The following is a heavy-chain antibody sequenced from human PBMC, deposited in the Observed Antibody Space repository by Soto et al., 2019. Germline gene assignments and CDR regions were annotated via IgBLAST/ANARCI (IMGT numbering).Heavy chain of an antibody. CDR3: AKEWTHQRAIDS. J-gene: IGHJ4*02. CDR2: ISGNGVQT. Sequence: PGGSLRLSCKASGFTFRSYAMSWVRHAPGKGLEWVSSISGNGVQTYYADSVKGRFTFSRDNSKNTLYLQMNSLRVEDTAVYYCAKEWTHQRAIDSWGQGTLVTVSS. D-gene: IGHD5-12*01. CDR1: GFTFRSYA. V-gene: IGHV3-23*01.